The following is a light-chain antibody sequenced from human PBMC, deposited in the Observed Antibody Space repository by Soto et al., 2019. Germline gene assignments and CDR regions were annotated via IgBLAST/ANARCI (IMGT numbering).Light chain of an antibody. CDR1: IGSKT. V-gene: IGLV3-21*02. Sequence: SSELTQSPSLSVSPGQTARITCGDIGSKTVHWYQQKPGQAPVLVVYDDSDRPSGIPDRFSGSNSGNTATLTISTVEAGDEVAYFCQVFDGNTDDVIFGGGTK. J-gene: IGLJ2*01. CDR2: DDS. CDR3: QVFDGNTDDVI.